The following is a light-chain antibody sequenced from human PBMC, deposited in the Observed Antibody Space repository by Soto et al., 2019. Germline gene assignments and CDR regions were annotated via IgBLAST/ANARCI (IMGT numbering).Light chain of an antibody. CDR3: QHRGNWPRT. CDR1: QSVSSY. CDR2: CAS. Sequence: EIVLTQSPATLSLSPGERATLSCRASQSVSSYLAWYQQKPGQAPRLLIYCASTRTTASPARFIGSRSGTEFCITIISRESEDFVVYYCQHRGNWPRTFGQGTKLEIK. V-gene: IGKV3-11*01. J-gene: IGKJ2*01.